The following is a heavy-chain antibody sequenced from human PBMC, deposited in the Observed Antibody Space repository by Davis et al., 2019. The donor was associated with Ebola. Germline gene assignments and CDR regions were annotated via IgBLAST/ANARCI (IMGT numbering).Heavy chain of an antibody. CDR2: IVPSDSYT. D-gene: IGHD3-16*02. V-gene: IGHV5-10-1*01. Sequence: GESLKISCKGSGYSFTSYWISWVRQMPGKGLEWMGRIVPSDSYTNYSPSFQGHVTISADKSISTAYLQWSSLKASDTAMYHCARHNVIQPLYYYYYMDVWGKGTTVTVSS. CDR3: ARHNVIQPLYYYYYMDV. J-gene: IGHJ6*03. CDR1: GYSFTSYW.